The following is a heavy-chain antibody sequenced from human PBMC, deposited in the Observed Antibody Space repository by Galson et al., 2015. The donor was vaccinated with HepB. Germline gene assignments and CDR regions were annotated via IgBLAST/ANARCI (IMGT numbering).Heavy chain of an antibody. CDR3: AKDSDAEAGRWYYYCGMDV. CDR2: IRYDGSNK. D-gene: IGHD6-19*01. CDR1: GFTFSSYG. J-gene: IGHJ6*02. Sequence: SLRLSCAASGFTFSSYGMHWVRQAPGKGLEWVAFIRYDGSNKYYADSVKGRFTISRDNSKNTLYLQMNSLRAEDTAVYYCAKDSDAEAGRWYYYCGMDVWGQGTTVTVSS. V-gene: IGHV3-30*02.